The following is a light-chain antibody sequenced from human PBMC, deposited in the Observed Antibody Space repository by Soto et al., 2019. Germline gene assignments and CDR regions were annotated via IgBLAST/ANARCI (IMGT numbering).Light chain of an antibody. CDR2: LNSDGSH. Sequence: QSVLTQSPSASAPLGASVKLTCTLSSGHSSYAIAWHQQQPEKGPRYLMKLNSDGSHSKGDGIPDRFSGSSSGAERYLTISSLQSEDEADNHCQTWGTGIQVFGGGTKLTVL. V-gene: IGLV4-69*01. CDR3: QTWGTGIQV. J-gene: IGLJ2*01. CDR1: SGHSSYA.